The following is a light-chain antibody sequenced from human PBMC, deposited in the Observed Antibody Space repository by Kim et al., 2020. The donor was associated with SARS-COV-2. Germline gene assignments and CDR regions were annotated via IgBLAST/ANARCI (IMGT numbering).Light chain of an antibody. J-gene: IGLJ3*02. Sequence: QSVLTQPPSTSGTPGQRVTISCSGSSPNIGSNYVYWYQQLPGTAPKLLIYRNNQRPSGVPDRFSGSKSGTSASLAISGLRSEDEADYYCGGWDASLSSPVFGGGTQLTVL. V-gene: IGLV1-47*01. CDR3: GGWDASLSSPV. CDR1: SPNIGSNY. CDR2: RNN.